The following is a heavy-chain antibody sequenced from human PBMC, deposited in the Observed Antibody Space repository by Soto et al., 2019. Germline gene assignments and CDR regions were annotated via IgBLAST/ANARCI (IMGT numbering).Heavy chain of an antibody. Sequence: GGSLRLSCAASGFTFRDYYMSLIRQAPGKGLEWVSYISSSSSYTNYADSVKGRFTISRDNAKNSLYLQMNSLRAEDTAVYYCARDVTPSYANCGGDCQPTYYYYYYGMDVWGQGTAVTVSS. J-gene: IGHJ6*02. D-gene: IGHD2-21*02. CDR3: ARDVTPSYANCGGDCQPTYYYYYYGMDV. V-gene: IGHV3-11*06. CDR2: ISSSSSYT. CDR1: GFTFRDYY.